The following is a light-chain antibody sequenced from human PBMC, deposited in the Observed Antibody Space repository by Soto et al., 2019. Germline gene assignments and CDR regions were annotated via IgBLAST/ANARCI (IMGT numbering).Light chain of an antibody. CDR1: RPNFGAGYD. J-gene: IGLJ1*01. CDR2: GNS. V-gene: IGLV1-40*01. CDR3: QSYDSSLSGSV. Sequence: QSVLTQPPSVSWAPRQRGTLSRPGGRPNFGAGYDVHWYQQLPGTAPKLLIYGNSNRPSGVPDRFSGSKSGTSASLAITGLQAEDEADYYCQSYDSSLSGSVFGTGTKVTVL.